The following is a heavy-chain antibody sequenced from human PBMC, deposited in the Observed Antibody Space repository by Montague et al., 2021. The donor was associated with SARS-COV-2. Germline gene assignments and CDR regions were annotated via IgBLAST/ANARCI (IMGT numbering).Heavy chain of an antibody. V-gene: IGHV4-59*01. CDR3: ARFVKTGTTSAFDR. J-gene: IGHJ1*01. CDR2: VRDTGTT. Sequence: SETLSLTCGVFGASIRGNPWSWLRKPPGKGLGWIGDVRDTGTTNYNPSVRSRANIFVDTSKAQFSLTLTSVNAADTAVYYCARFVKTGTTSAFDRWGQGTLVIVSS. D-gene: IGHD3-3*02. CDR1: GASIRGNP.